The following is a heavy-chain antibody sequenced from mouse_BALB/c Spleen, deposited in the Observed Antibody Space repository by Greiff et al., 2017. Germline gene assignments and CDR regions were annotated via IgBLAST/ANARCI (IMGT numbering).Heavy chain of an antibody. J-gene: IGHJ2*01. D-gene: IGHD3-3*01. CDR1: GFTFSSFG. Sequence: EVMLVESGGGLVQPGGSRKLSCAASGFTFSSFGMHWVRQAPEKGLEWVAYISSGSSTIYYADTVKGRFTISRDNPKNTLFLQMTSLRSEDTAMYYCARGDGYFDYWGQGTTLTFSS. CDR2: ISSGSSTI. CDR3: ARGDGYFDY. V-gene: IGHV5-17*02.